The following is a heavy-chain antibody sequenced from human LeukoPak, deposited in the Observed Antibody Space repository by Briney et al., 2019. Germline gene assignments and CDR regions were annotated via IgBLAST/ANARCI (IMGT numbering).Heavy chain of an antibody. V-gene: IGHV1-2*02. D-gene: IGHD4-17*01. CDR1: GYTFTGYY. J-gene: IGHJ3*02. Sequence: ASVKVSCKASGYTFTGYYMHWVRQAPGQGLEWMGWINPNSGGTNYAQKFQGRVTMTRDTSISTAYMELSSLRSEGTAVYYCARVSTVNDAFDIWGQGTMVTVSS. CDR3: ARVSTVNDAFDI. CDR2: INPNSGGT.